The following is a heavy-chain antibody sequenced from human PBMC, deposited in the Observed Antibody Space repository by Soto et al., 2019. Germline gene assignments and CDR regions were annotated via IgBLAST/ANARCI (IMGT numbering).Heavy chain of an antibody. J-gene: IGHJ4*02. Sequence: SETLSLTCTVSGDSISSYYWTWIRQPPGKGLEWIAFIYYGGSTNYNPSLKSRVTISVDTSKNQFSLNLNSVTAADTAVYYCAKNNHIVVVTAIDYWGQGTLVTVSS. CDR3: AKNNHIVVVTAIDY. V-gene: IGHV4-59*08. D-gene: IGHD2-21*02. CDR2: IYYGGST. CDR1: GDSISSYY.